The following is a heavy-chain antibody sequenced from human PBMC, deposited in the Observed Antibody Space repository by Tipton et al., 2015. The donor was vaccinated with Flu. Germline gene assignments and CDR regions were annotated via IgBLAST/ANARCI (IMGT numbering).Heavy chain of an antibody. J-gene: IGHJ3*02. V-gene: IGHV4-30-4*01. Sequence: TLSLTCTVSGGSISSGDYYWSWIRQPPGKGLEWIGYIYYSGSTYYNPSLKSRVTISVDTSKNQFSLKLSSVTAADTAVYYCARARKYYDFWSGYYTSDAFDIWGQGTMVTVSS. CDR2: IYYSGST. CDR3: ARARKYYDFWSGYYTSDAFDI. D-gene: IGHD3-3*01. CDR1: GGSISSGDYY.